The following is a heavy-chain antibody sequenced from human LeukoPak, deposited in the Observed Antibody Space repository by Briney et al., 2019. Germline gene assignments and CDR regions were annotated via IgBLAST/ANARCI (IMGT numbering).Heavy chain of an antibody. J-gene: IGHJ6*02. Sequence: SVKVSCKASGGTFSSYAISWVRQAPGQGLEWMGGIIPIFGTANYAQKFQGRVTITADESTSTAYMELSSLRSEDTAVYYCARVAPMVRGAISGYYYGMDVWGQGTTVTVSS. CDR3: ARVAPMVRGAISGYYYGMDV. CDR1: GGTFSSYA. V-gene: IGHV1-69*13. CDR2: IIPIFGTA. D-gene: IGHD3-10*01.